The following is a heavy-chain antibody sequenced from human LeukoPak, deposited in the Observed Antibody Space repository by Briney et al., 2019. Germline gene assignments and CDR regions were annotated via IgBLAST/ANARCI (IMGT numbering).Heavy chain of an antibody. CDR1: GFTFDDYA. V-gene: IGHV3-9*01. CDR3: AKDRRGSLPNY. D-gene: IGHD3-10*01. J-gene: IGHJ4*02. CDR2: ISWNSGSI. Sequence: GGSLRLSCAASGFTFDDYAMHWVRQAPVKGLEWVSGISWNSGSIGYADSVKGRFTISRDNSKNTLYLQMNSLRAEDTAVYYCAKDRRGSLPNYWGQGTLVTVSS.